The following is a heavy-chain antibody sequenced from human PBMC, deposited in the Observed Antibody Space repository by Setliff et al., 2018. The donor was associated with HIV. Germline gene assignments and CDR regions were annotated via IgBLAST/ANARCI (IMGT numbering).Heavy chain of an antibody. CDR3: ARLVTYNYDSSAYYPDS. D-gene: IGHD3-22*01. CDR1: GFTFNDYY. CDR2: ISSSATSI. V-gene: IGHV3-11*01. Sequence: PGGSLRLSCAASGFTFNDYYMSWIRQAPGKGLEWLSDISSSATSIYYADSVKGRFTISRDNAKNSLYLQLNSLRAEDTAVYYCARLVTYNYDSSAYYPDSWGQGTLGTVSS. J-gene: IGHJ4*02.